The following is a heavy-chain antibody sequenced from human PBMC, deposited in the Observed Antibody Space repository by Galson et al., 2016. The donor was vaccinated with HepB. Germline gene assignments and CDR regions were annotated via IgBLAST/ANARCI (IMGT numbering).Heavy chain of an antibody. CDR2: IYYSGST. D-gene: IGHD5/OR15-5a*01. Sequence: TLSLTCTVSGGSISSGGCYWSWIHQHPGKGLEWIGYIYYSGSTYYNPSLKSRVTISVDTSKNQFSLKLTSVTAADTAVYYCARGGGVKEGDIVSTRVEDAFDIWGQGTMVTVSS. CDR3: ARGGGVKEGDIVSTRVEDAFDI. CDR1: GGSISSGGCY. J-gene: IGHJ3*02. V-gene: IGHV4-31*03.